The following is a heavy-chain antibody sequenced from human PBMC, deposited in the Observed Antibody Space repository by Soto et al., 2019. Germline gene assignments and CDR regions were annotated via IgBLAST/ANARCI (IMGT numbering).Heavy chain of an antibody. CDR2: ISATSSST. CDR1: GFTFSSSS. Sequence: EVQLVESGGGLVKPGWSLRLSCTASGFTFSSSSMHWVRQAPGKGLEWVLSISATSSSTDFADSVKGRFTISRENVNDSVLIQMGRLRAEDPGIYYCARYDAFKGFDLWGRGTKGIVSS. CDR3: ARYDAFKGFDL. J-gene: IGHJ3*01. D-gene: IGHD3-16*01. V-gene: IGHV3-21*01.